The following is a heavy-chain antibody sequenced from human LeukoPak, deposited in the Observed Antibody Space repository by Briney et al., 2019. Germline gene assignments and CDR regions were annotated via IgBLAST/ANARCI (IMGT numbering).Heavy chain of an antibody. Sequence: PGRSLRLSCAASGFTFSGYSLHWVRQAPGKGLEWVAVISYDGSNKYYAESVEGRFTISRDNSKNTLYLQMNSLRPEGTAVFYCARDGSSSWYGQDYYYYGMDVWGQGTTVTVSS. J-gene: IGHJ6*02. CDR1: GFTFSGYS. D-gene: IGHD6-13*01. V-gene: IGHV3-30*04. CDR3: ARDGSSSWYGQDYYYYGMDV. CDR2: ISYDGSNK.